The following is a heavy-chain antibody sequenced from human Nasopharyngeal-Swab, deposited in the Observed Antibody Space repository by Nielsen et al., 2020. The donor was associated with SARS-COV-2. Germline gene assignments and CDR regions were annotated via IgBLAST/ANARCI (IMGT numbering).Heavy chain of an antibody. CDR3: ARDRRDGYNYYYYYYYMDV. CDR2: IYYSGST. V-gene: IGHV4-59*01. J-gene: IGHJ6*03. D-gene: IGHD5-24*01. Sequence: WIRQPPGKGLEWIGYIYYSGSTNYNPSLKSRVTISVDTSKNQFSLKLSSVTAADTAVYYCARDRRDGYNYYYYYYYMDVWGKGTTVTVSS.